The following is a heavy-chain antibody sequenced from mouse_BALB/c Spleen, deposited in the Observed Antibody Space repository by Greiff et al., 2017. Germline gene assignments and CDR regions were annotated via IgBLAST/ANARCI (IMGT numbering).Heavy chain of an antibody. CDR3: ARCPHYYGSSYWYFDV. V-gene: IGHV3-8*02. CDR1: GDSITSGY. J-gene: IGHJ1*01. D-gene: IGHD1-1*01. CDR2: ISYSGST. Sequence: EVKLQESGPSLVKPSQTLSLTCSVTGDSITSGYWNWIRKFPGNKLEYMGYISYSGSTYYNPSLKSRISITRDTSKNQYYLQLNSVTTEDTATYYCARCPHYYGSSYWYFDVWGAGTTVTVSS.